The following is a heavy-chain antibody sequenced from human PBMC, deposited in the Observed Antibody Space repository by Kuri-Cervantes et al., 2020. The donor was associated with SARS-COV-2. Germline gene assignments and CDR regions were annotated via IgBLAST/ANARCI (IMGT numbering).Heavy chain of an antibody. CDR2: IYHSGST. CDR1: GGSISSGGYS. Sequence: SETLSLTCAVSGGSISSGGYSWSWIRQPPGKGLEWIGYIYHSGSTYYNPSLKSRVTISVDTSKNQFSLKLSSVTAADTAVYYCARALGTTGDYWGQGTLVTVSS. D-gene: IGHD1-1*01. V-gene: IGHV4-30-2*02. J-gene: IGHJ4*02. CDR3: ARALGTTGDY.